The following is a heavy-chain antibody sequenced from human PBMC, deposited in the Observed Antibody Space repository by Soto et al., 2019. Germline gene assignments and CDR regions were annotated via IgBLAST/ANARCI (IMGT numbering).Heavy chain of an antibody. Sequence: PSETLSLTCAVSGYSISSGCYWGWLRQPPGKGLEWIGSIYHGVSTYYNPSLNSRVTLSIDMTNNHVSLILNSVTAADTAVYYCERVGPWVPYYYDSSPYTFENWFDPWGQGTLVTIYS. D-gene: IGHD3-22*01. V-gene: IGHV4-38-2*01. CDR2: IYHGVST. J-gene: IGHJ5*02. CDR3: ERVGPWVPYYYDSSPYTFENWFDP. CDR1: GYSISSGCY.